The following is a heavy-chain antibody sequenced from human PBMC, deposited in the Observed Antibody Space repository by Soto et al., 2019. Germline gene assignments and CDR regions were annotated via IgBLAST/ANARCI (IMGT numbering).Heavy chain of an antibody. Sequence: QVQLVQSGAEVKKPGASVTVSCKASGYTFSDNHIHWLRQAPGQRPEWMGWINPKSGGTNFAEKFQGRVTMTRDTSTSTAYMELSSLRSDDTAVYYCARRKLAIVMVADYYGMDVWGQGTTVIVSS. D-gene: IGHD3-22*01. J-gene: IGHJ6*02. CDR1: GYTFSDNH. V-gene: IGHV1-2*02. CDR2: INPKSGGT. CDR3: ARRKLAIVMVADYYGMDV.